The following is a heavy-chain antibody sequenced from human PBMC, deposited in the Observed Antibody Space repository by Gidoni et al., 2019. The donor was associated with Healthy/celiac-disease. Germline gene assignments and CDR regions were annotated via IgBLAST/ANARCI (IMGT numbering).Heavy chain of an antibody. CDR1: GFTFSSYG. V-gene: IGHV3-33*01. Sequence: QVQLLESGGGVVHPGRSLRLSCAASGFTFSSYGMHWVRQAPGKGLEWVAVIWYDGSNKYYADSVKGRFTISRDNSKNTLYLQMNSLRAEDTAVYYCARAAMGIFGVKYAFDIWGQGTMVTVSS. J-gene: IGHJ3*02. CDR2: IWYDGSNK. D-gene: IGHD3-3*01. CDR3: ARAAMGIFGVKYAFDI.